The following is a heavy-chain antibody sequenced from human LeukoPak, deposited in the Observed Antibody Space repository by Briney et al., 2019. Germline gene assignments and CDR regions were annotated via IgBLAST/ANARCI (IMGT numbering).Heavy chain of an antibody. Sequence: PGGSLRLSCAASGFTFSSHWMNWVRQAPGKGLEWVANINQDGSEKYYVDSVKGRFTISRDNAKNPLYLQMNSLRAEDTAVYYCARDATPDGIIFDYWGQGTLVTVSS. J-gene: IGHJ4*02. D-gene: IGHD3-16*01. V-gene: IGHV3-7*05. CDR2: INQDGSEK. CDR3: ARDATPDGIIFDY. CDR1: GFTFSSHW.